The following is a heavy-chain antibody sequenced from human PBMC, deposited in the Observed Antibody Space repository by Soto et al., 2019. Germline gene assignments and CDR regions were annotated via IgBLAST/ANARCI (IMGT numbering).Heavy chain of an antibody. D-gene: IGHD6-13*01. CDR1: GYSFTTYW. CDR2: IYPPNSET. CDR3: ARHVTSSRWSYFDN. J-gene: IGHJ4*02. V-gene: IGHV5-51*01. Sequence: EVQLVQSAAEVKKPGESLRISCKGFGYSFTTYWIGWVRQMPGKGLEWMGIIYPPNSETHYSPSFQGRVTISVDKSISTAFVQWSSLEASDTAMYYRARHVTSSRWSYFDNWGQGTLVSVSS.